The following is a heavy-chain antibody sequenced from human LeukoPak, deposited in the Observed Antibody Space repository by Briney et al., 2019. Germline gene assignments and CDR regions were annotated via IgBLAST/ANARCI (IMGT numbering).Heavy chain of an antibody. V-gene: IGHV4-59*01. J-gene: IGHJ4*02. D-gene: IGHD3-22*01. Sequence: SETLSLTCTVSGGSISSYYWSWIRQPPGKGLEWIGYMYYSGSTNYNPSLKSRVTISVDTSKNQFSLKLSSVTAADTAVYYCARGFRGYDSSGYYLGFDYWGQGTLVTVSS. CDR3: ARGFRGYDSSGYYLGFDY. CDR2: MYYSGST. CDR1: GGSISSYY.